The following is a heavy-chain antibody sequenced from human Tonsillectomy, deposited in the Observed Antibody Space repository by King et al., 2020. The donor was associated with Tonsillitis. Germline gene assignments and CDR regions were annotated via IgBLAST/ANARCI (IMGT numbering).Heavy chain of an antibody. D-gene: IGHD3-22*01. CDR3: ASSSRITMIVVDTHDAFDI. J-gene: IGHJ3*02. CDR1: GGTFSSYA. V-gene: IGHV1-69*01. CDR2: IIPIFGTA. Sequence: KLVQSGAEVKKPGSSVKVSCKASGGTFSSYAISWVRQAPGQGLEWMGGIIPIFGTANYAQKFQGRVTITADESTSTAYMELSSLRSEDTAVYYCASSSRITMIVVDTHDAFDIWGQGTMVTVSS.